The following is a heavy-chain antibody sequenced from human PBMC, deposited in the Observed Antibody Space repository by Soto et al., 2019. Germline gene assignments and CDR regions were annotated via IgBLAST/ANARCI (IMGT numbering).Heavy chain of an antibody. CDR3: ARGGQYFWSGPFDY. CDR2: IDNSGST. D-gene: IGHD3-3*01. V-gene: IGHV4-4*07. CDR1: GGSISNYF. J-gene: IGHJ4*02. Sequence: SETLSLTCTVSGGSISNYFCNWIRQPAGKGLEWIGRIDNSGSTNYNPSLKSRITMSADTSRNQFSLKLNSVTAADTAVYYCARGGQYFWSGPFDYWGQGAMVTVYS.